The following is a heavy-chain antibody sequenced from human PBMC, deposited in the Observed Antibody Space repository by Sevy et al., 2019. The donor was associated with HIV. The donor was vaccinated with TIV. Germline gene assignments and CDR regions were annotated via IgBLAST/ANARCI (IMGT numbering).Heavy chain of an antibody. Sequence: GGSLRLSCAASEFTVSSNYMSWVRQAPGKGLEWVSVIYSGGSTYYADSVEGRFTISRDNSQNTVNLQMNSLRAEDTAVYYCAREDIVLGEGNYYGMDVWGQGTTVTVSS. J-gene: IGHJ6*02. CDR3: AREDIVLGEGNYYGMDV. D-gene: IGHD2-15*01. CDR1: EFTVSSNY. V-gene: IGHV3-53*01. CDR2: IYSGGST.